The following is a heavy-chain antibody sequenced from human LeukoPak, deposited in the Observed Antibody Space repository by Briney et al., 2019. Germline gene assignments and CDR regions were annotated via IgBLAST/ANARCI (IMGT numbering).Heavy chain of an antibody. Sequence: GGSLRLSCAASRFILNNAWMSWVRQAPGKGLEWAGRIKNKSDGGKTDYAAPVKGRFTISRDDSKNTLYLQMNSLKTEDTAMYCCAAERYSSTWYFDYWGQGILVAVSS. CDR2: IKNKSDGGKT. CDR1: RFILNNAW. J-gene: IGHJ4*02. D-gene: IGHD6-13*01. V-gene: IGHV3-15*01. CDR3: AAERYSSTWYFDY.